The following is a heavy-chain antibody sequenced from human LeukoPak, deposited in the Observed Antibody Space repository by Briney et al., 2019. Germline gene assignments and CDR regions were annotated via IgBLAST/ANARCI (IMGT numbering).Heavy chain of an antibody. CDR2: ISGSGGST. CDR3: AKGHLQGSS. D-gene: IGHD6-13*01. Sequence: GGSLRLSCAASGFTFSSYAMSWVRQAPGKGLEWVSAISGSGGSTYCADSVKGRFTISRDNSKNTLSLQMDSLRAEDTAVYYCAKGHLQGSSCGQGTLVTVSS. CDR1: GFTFSSYA. V-gene: IGHV3-23*01. J-gene: IGHJ4*02.